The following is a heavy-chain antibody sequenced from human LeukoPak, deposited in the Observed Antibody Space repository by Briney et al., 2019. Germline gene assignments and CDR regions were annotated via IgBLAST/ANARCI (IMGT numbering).Heavy chain of an antibody. CDR3: ARDWGYYSDTSGYSDY. CDR1: GYTFTSYG. D-gene: IGHD3-22*01. J-gene: IGHJ4*02. CDR2: ITTYNGKT. V-gene: IGHV1-18*01. Sequence: ASVKVSCKASGYTFTSYGIGWVRQAPGQGLEWMGWITTYNGKTNYAQKLQGRVTMTTDTSTSTAYMELWSLRSDDTAVYYCARDWGYYSDTSGYSDYWGQGTLVTVSS.